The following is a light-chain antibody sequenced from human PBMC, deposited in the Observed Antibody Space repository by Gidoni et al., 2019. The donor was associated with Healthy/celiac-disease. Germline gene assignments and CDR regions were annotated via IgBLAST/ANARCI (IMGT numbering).Light chain of an antibody. J-gene: IGKJ1*01. Sequence: EIVMPQSPATLSVSPGERATLSCRASQSDSSNLAWYQQKPGQAPRLLIYGASTRATGIPARFSGSGSGTEFTLTISSLQSEDFAVYYCQQYNNWPPGRTFGQGTKVEIK. CDR2: GAS. V-gene: IGKV3-15*01. CDR3: QQYNNWPPGRT. CDR1: QSDSSN.